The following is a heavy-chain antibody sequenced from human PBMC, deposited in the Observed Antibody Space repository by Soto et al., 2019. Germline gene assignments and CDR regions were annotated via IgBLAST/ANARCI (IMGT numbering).Heavy chain of an antibody. V-gene: IGHV3-7*04. D-gene: IGHD3-22*01. CDR3: ARGDYHDSSGPFPDGIDI. CDR1: GFTFSSYW. CDR2: IQQDGSQK. J-gene: IGHJ3*02. Sequence: GGSLRLSRAASGFTFSSYWMSWVRQAPGKGLEGVANIQQDGSQKWYVDSVKGRFTISRDNAKNSLYLQMDSLRAEDTAVYYCARGDYHDSSGPFPDGIDIWGQGTMVTVSS.